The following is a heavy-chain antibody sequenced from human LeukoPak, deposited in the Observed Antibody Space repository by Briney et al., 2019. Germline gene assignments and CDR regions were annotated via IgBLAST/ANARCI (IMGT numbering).Heavy chain of an antibody. CDR1: GFTFGDYA. CDR2: IRSKAYGGTT. J-gene: IGHJ4*02. CDR3: TRGRYYDGSGYYPFDY. Sequence: GRSLRLSCTASGFTFGDYAMSWVRQAPGKGLEWVGFIRSKAYGGTTEYAASVKGRFTISRDDSKSIAYLQMNSLKTEDTAVYYCTRGRYYDGSGYYPFDYWGQGTLVTVSS. V-gene: IGHV3-49*04. D-gene: IGHD3-22*01.